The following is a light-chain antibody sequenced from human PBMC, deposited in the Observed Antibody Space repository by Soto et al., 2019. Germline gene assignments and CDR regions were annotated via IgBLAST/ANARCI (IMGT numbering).Light chain of an antibody. CDR1: QSISSY. J-gene: IGKJ4*01. Sequence: EIHMTKSPSSLSASVRDRLTITCRTSQSISSYLNCYQQKPGKAPKLLIYAASSCQSGVPSRFSGSGSGTDFTLTISSLQPEDFATYYCQQSYSTLLTFGGGTKVDIK. CDR2: AAS. CDR3: QQSYSTLLT. V-gene: IGKV1-39*01.